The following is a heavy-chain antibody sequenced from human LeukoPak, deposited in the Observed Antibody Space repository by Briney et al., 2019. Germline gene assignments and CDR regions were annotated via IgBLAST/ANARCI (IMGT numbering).Heavy chain of an antibody. CDR1: GFTFSTYW. J-gene: IGHJ4*02. V-gene: IGHV3-30*18. CDR3: AKNRVVFNWNYAYYFDY. D-gene: IGHD1-7*01. Sequence: AGGSLRLSCAASGFTFSTYWMSWVRQAPGKGLEWVAIISYDESNKYYADSVKGRFTISRDNSKNTLYLQMNSLRAEDTAVYYCAKNRVVFNWNYAYYFDYWGQGTLVTVSS. CDR2: ISYDESNK.